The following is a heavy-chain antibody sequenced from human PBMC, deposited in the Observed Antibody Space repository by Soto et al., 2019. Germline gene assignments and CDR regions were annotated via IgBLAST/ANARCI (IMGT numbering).Heavy chain of an antibody. J-gene: IGHJ3*02. Sequence: SETLSLTCTVSGGSISSYYWSWVRQPPGKGLEWIGEINHSGSITYAPSLKSRVTMSVDTSKNQFSLKLTSVTAADTAVYYCARGRQTYDILTGYSHDAFDIWGQGTMVTVSS. V-gene: IGHV4-34*01. CDR2: INHSGSI. CDR3: ARGRQTYDILTGYSHDAFDI. CDR1: GGSISSYY. D-gene: IGHD3-9*01.